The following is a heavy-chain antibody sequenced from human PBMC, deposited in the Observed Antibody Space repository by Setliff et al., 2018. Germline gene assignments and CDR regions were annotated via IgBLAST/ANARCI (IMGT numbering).Heavy chain of an antibody. CDR1: NGSISTQY. D-gene: IGHD3-3*01. CDR2: IYASWST. V-gene: IGHV4-4*08. J-gene: IGHJ6*03. CDR3: VRMSGFLYMDV. Sequence: LSETLSLTCTVSNGSISTQYWSWIRQPPGKGLEWIGHIYASWSTNYNPSLKSRVTISLDTSKNQFSLKLSSVTAADTAVYYCVRMSGFLYMDVWGKGTTVTVSS.